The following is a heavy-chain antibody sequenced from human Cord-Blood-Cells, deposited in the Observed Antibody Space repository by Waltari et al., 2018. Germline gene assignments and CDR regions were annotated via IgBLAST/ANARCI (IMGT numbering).Heavy chain of an antibody. Sequence: QVQLQQWGAGLLKPSETLSLTRAVYGGSFSGYYWSWIRQPPGKGLEWIGEINHSGSTNYNPSLKSRVTISVDTSKNQFSLKLSSVTAADTAVYYCARLSGSYYFDYWGQGTLVTVSS. CDR2: INHSGST. J-gene: IGHJ4*02. D-gene: IGHD1-26*01. CDR1: GGSFSGYY. CDR3: ARLSGSYYFDY. V-gene: IGHV4-34*01.